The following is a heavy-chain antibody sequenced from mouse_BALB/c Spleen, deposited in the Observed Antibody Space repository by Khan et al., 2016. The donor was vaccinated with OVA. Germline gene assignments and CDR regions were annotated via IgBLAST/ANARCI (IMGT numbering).Heavy chain of an antibody. CDR3: ASRARTIN. J-gene: IGHJ2*01. Sequence: EVELVESGGGLVQPGGSLKLSCAASGFTFSSYGMSWVRQTPDKRLELVATINSNGGSNYYPDSEKGRFTISRDNVKNTLYLQMSSLKSEDTAMYYCASRARTINWGQGTTLTVSS. V-gene: IGHV5-6-3*01. CDR1: GFTFSSYG. CDR2: INSNGGSN. D-gene: IGHD3-3*01.